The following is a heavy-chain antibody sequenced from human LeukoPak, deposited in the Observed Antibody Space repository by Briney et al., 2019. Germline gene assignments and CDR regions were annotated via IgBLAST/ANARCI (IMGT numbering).Heavy chain of an antibody. CDR1: GFTFGNYI. Sequence: PGGSLRLSCAASGFTFGNYIMTWVRQAPGGGLEWVSSIRTSGDDTSYADSVMGRFTISRDNSKSTLYLQMSSLRAEDTAVYFCAKGRRPGTGSPHFDYWGQGTLVTVSS. CDR2: IRTSGDDT. CDR3: AKGRRPGTGSPHFDY. V-gene: IGHV3-23*01. J-gene: IGHJ4*02. D-gene: IGHD3/OR15-3a*01.